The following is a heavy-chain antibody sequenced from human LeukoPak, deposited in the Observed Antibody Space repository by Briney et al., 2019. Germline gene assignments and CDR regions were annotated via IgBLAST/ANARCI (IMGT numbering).Heavy chain of an antibody. CDR1: GGTFSSYA. J-gene: IGHJ4*02. Sequence: ASVKVSCKASGGTFSSYAISWLRQAPGQGLEWMGMIIPILGIANYAQRFQGRVPITADKSTSTAYMELSSMRSEDTAVYYCARDWSSSSWDEDFDYWGQGTLVTVSS. D-gene: IGHD6-13*01. CDR2: IIPILGIA. CDR3: ARDWSSSSWDEDFDY. V-gene: IGHV1-69*04.